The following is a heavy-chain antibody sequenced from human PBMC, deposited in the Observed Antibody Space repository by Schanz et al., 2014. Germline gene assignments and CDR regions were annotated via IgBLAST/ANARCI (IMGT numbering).Heavy chain of an antibody. CDR2: ISGGGGSA. CDR1: GFTFNNYD. J-gene: IGHJ5*02. V-gene: IGHV3-23*04. CDR3: ASRSVYAPT. Sequence: EVQLVESGGGLVQPGGSLRLSCAASGFTFNNYDMNWVRLVPGKGLECVSGISGGGGSAYYADSVKGRFTISRDNSKNTLYLEMNSLRAEDTAVYYCASRSVYAPTWGQGILVTVSS. D-gene: IGHD2-8*01.